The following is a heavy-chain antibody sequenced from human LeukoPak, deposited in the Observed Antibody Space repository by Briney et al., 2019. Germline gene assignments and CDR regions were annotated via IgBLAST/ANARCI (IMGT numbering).Heavy chain of an antibody. CDR1: GFTFSSYA. V-gene: IGHV3-23*01. J-gene: IGHJ6*02. CDR2: ISGSGGST. Sequence: GGSLRLSCAASGFTFSSYAMSWVRQAPGKGLEWVSAISGSGGSTYYADSVKGRFTISRDNSKNTLYLQMNSLRAGDTAVYYCAKDAADDYYYGMDVWGQGTTVTVSS. CDR3: AKDAADDYYYGMDV.